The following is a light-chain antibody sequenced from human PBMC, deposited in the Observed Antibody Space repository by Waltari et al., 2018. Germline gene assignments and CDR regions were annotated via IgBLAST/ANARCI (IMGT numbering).Light chain of an antibody. J-gene: IGKJ2*01. CDR3: QQRSNWPRT. CDR2: DAS. Sequence: EIVLTQSPATLSLSPGERATLSCRASQNIGSYLAWYQQKPGQPPRVLIYDASTRATGIPARFSGIGSGADFALTISSLEPDDFAVYYCQQRSNWPRTFGQGTKLEIK. CDR1: QNIGSY. V-gene: IGKV3-11*01.